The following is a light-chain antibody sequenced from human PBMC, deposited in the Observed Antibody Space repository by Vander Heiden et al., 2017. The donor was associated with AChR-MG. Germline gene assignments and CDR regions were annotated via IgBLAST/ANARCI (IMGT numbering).Light chain of an antibody. CDR2: SNN. V-gene: IGLV1-44*01. J-gene: IGLJ2*01. Sequence: VLTQPPSASGTPGQGVTISCSGSSSNIGSNTVNWYQQLPGTAPKLLIYSNNQRPSGVPDRFSGSKSGTSASLAISGLQSEDEADYYCAAWDDSLNGPVFGGGTKLTVL. CDR1: SSNIGSNT. CDR3: AAWDDSLNGPV.